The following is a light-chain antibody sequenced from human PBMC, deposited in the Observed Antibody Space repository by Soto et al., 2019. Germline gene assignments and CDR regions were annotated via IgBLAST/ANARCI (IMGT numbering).Light chain of an antibody. Sequence: EIVMTQSPVTLSVSPGERATLSCRASQSVRSNLAWYQQKPGQAPSLLIYGAFTRATGIPTRFSGSGSATDFTLTISSLEPEDFAVYYCQQRCDWPLTFGGGTKVDIK. CDR1: QSVRSN. CDR3: QQRCDWPLT. J-gene: IGKJ4*01. CDR2: GAF. V-gene: IGKV3-11*01.